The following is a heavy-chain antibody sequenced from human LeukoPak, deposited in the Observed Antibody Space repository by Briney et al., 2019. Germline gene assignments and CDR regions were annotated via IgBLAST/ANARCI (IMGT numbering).Heavy chain of an antibody. Sequence: PSEALSLTCTVSGGSISSYYWSWIRQPAGKGLEWIGRIYTSGSTNYNPSLKSRVTMPVDTSKNQFSLKLSSATAADTAVYYCARELPAAISYYMDVWGKGTTVTVSS. J-gene: IGHJ6*03. CDR3: ARELPAAISYYMDV. V-gene: IGHV4-4*07. CDR2: IYTSGST. CDR1: GGSISSYY. D-gene: IGHD2-2*02.